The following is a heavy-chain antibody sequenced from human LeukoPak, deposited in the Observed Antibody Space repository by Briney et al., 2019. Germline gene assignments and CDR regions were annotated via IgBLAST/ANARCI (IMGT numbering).Heavy chain of an antibody. CDR2: IIPILGIA. CDR3: ARVPNWGSAWFDP. D-gene: IGHD7-27*01. V-gene: IGHV1-69*04. Sequence: SVKVSCKASGGTFSSYAISWVRQAPGQGLEWMGRIIPILGIANYAQKFQGRVTITADKSTSTAYMELSSLRSEDTAVYYCARVPNWGSAWFDPWGQGTPVTVSS. CDR1: GGTFSSYA. J-gene: IGHJ5*02.